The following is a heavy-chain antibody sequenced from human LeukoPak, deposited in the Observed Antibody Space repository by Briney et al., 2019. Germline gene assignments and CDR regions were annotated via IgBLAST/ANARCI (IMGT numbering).Heavy chain of an antibody. CDR3: ARVIAVAGIFAFDI. V-gene: IGHV1-18*04. D-gene: IGHD6-19*01. J-gene: IGHJ3*02. Sequence: ASAKVSCTASGYTFTSYGISWVRQAPGQRLEWMGWICAYNGNTNYAQNLQGRVTMTTDTSTSTAYMELRSLRSDDTAVYYCARVIAVAGIFAFDIWGQGTMFTVSS. CDR2: ICAYNGNT. CDR1: GYTFTSYG.